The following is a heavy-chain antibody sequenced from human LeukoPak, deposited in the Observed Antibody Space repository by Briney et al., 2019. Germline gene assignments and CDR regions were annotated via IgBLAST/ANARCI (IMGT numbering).Heavy chain of an antibody. CDR2: INSDGSST. CDR3: ARGSCSGGSCTYVDY. J-gene: IGHJ4*02. Sequence: GGSLRLSCAASGVTFSSYWMHWVRQAPGKGLVWVSRINSDGSSTSYADSVKGRFTISRDNAKNTLYLQMNSLRAEDTAVYYCARGSCSGGSCTYVDYWGQGTLVTVSS. V-gene: IGHV3-74*01. D-gene: IGHD2-15*01. CDR1: GVTFSSYW.